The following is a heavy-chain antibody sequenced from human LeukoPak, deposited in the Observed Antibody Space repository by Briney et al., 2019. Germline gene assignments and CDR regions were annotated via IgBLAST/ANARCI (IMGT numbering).Heavy chain of an antibody. D-gene: IGHD4-17*01. Sequence: SETLSLTCTVSGGSINDYYWSWIRQPPGKGLEWIGFVYYTGMLNYNPSLSSRLTISLDTSKNQFSLKLNSVTAADTAVYYCARDPPTTVTTHYYYGMDVWGQGTTVTVSS. CDR2: VYYTGML. CDR3: ARDPPTTVTTHYYYGMDV. CDR1: GGSINDYY. V-gene: IGHV4-59*12. J-gene: IGHJ6*02.